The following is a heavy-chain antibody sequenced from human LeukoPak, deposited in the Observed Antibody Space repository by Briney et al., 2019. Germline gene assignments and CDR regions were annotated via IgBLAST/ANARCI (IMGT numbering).Heavy chain of an antibody. CDR1: GASFSGSY. D-gene: IGHD6-19*01. Sequence: PSETLSLTCAVYGASFSGSYWSWIRQSPGKGLECIGDSNPIGITKYNPSLKSRVTISIDTYRNHFSLKLSSVTAADTAVYYCARHDNSAWYADYWSQGTLVTVSS. V-gene: IGHV4-34*01. J-gene: IGHJ4*02. CDR3: ARHDNSAWYADY. CDR2: SNPIGIT.